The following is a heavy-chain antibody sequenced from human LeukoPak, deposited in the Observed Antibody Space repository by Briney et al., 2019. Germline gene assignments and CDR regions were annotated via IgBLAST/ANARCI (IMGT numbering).Heavy chain of an antibody. J-gene: IGHJ4*02. CDR1: GFTFNAYY. D-gene: IGHD5-12*01. CDR2: INPNTGDT. CDR3: ARAPPKQYSGYDWGGFDY. V-gene: IGHV1-2*02. Sequence: ASVKVSCKASGFTFNAYYIHWVRQAPGQGLEWMGWINPNTGDTNFAQKFQGRVTMTRDMSTSTVYMELSSLRPEDTAVYYCARAPPKQYSGYDWGGFDYWGQGTLVTVSS.